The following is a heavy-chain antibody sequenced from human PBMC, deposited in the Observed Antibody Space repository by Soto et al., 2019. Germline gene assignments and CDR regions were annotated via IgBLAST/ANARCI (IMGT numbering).Heavy chain of an antibody. CDR3: ARHHFVYGSGTYFYWFAP. CDR2: ISYTGTA. D-gene: IGHD3-10*01. CDR1: GGSISGFY. J-gene: IGHJ5*02. V-gene: IGHV4-59*08. Sequence: SETLSLTCTVSGGSISGFYWSWIRQPPGKGLEWIGYISYTGTATYSPSLRSRVTMSVDTSKSQFSLNMNSVTAPDTAVYYCARHHFVYGSGTYFYWFAPWGPGTLVTVSS.